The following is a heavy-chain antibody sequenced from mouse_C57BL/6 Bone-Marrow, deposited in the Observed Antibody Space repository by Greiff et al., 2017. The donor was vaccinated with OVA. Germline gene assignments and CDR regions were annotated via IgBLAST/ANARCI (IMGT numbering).Heavy chain of an antibody. Sequence: EVQRVESGGDLVKPGGSLKLSCAASGFTFSSYGMSWVRQTPDKRLEWVATISSGGSYTYYPDSVKGRFTISRDNAKNTLYLQMSSLKSEDTAMYYCARSNWDEGYWYFDVWGTGTTVTVSS. CDR3: ARSNWDEGYWYFDV. J-gene: IGHJ1*03. V-gene: IGHV5-6*01. CDR1: GFTFSSYG. CDR2: ISSGGSYT. D-gene: IGHD4-1*01.